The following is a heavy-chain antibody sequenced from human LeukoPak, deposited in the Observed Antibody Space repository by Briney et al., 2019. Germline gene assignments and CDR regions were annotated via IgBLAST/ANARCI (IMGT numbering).Heavy chain of an antibody. Sequence: SVKVSCKASGGTFSSYAISWVRQAPGQGLEWMGGIIPIFGTANYAQKFQGRVTITTDESTSTAYMELSSLRPEDTAVYYCARDSDCSGGSCYPNFDYWGQGTLVTVSS. CDR1: GGTFSSYA. J-gene: IGHJ4*02. CDR2: IIPIFGTA. V-gene: IGHV1-69*05. CDR3: ARDSDCSGGSCYPNFDY. D-gene: IGHD2-15*01.